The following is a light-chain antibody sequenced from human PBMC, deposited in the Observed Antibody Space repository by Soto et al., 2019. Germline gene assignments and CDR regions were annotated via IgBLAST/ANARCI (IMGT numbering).Light chain of an antibody. Sequence: QAVVTQPPSASATPGQTVTISCSGRYSNIGSNFVSWYQRPPGTAPKLLIYSINQRPSGVPDRFSGSKSGTSASLTISGLQSEDEADYFCSSWDDSLDGPVFGGGTKLTVL. CDR1: YSNIGSNF. CDR3: SSWDDSLDGPV. CDR2: SIN. V-gene: IGLV1-44*01. J-gene: IGLJ3*02.